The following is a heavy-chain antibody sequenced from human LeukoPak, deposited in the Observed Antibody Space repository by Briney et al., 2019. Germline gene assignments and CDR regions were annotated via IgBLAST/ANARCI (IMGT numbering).Heavy chain of an antibody. J-gene: IGHJ4*02. D-gene: IGHD3-16*02. CDR1: GYTFTSYA. Sequence: ASVKVSCKASGYTFTSYAMNWVRQAPGQGLEWMGWINTNTGNPTYAQGFTGRFVFSLDTSVSTAYLQISSLKAEDTAAYYCARDHYVWGSYRFDYWGQGTLVTVSS. CDR3: ARDHYVWGSYRFDY. V-gene: IGHV7-4-1*02. CDR2: INTNTGNP.